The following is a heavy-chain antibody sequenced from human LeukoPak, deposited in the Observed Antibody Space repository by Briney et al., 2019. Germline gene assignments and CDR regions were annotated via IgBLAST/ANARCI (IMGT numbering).Heavy chain of an antibody. CDR2: MSPISGNT. V-gene: IGHV1-8*02. CDR3: ARESGDILVVPYY. J-gene: IGHJ4*02. D-gene: IGHD2-2*01. CDR1: GYTFTGYY. Sequence: ASVKVSCKASGYTFTGYYMHWVRQAPGQGLEWMGWMSPISGNTGYAQKFQGRLTMTRNTAINTAYLELSGLRSEDTAVYYCARESGDILVVPYYWGQGTLVTVSS.